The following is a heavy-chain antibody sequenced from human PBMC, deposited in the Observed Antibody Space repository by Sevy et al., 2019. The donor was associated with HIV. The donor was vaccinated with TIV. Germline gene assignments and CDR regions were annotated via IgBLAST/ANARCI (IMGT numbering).Heavy chain of an antibody. CDR3: ARDLGTHRLEVYYFDY. Sequence: ASVKVSCKASGYTFTSYGISWVRQAPGQGLEWMGWISAYNGNTNYAQKLQGRVTMTTDTSTSTAYMELRSLRSDDTAVYYCARDLGTHRLEVYYFDYWGQVTLVTVSS. CDR2: ISAYNGNT. V-gene: IGHV1-18*04. CDR1: GYTFTSYG. J-gene: IGHJ4*02. D-gene: IGHD6-25*01.